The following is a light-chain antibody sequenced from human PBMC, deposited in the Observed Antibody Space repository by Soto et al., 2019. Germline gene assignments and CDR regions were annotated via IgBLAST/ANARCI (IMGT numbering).Light chain of an antibody. J-gene: IGLJ1*01. V-gene: IGLV2-8*01. Sequence: QSVLTQPPSASGSPGQSVTISCTGTSSDVGAYKFVSWYRQNPGKAPKLIIYDVTKRPTGVPDRFSGSKSGNTASLTVSGLQAEDEADYYCSSYAGNNNDVFGSGTKLTVL. CDR1: SSDVGAYKF. CDR2: DVT. CDR3: SSYAGNNNDV.